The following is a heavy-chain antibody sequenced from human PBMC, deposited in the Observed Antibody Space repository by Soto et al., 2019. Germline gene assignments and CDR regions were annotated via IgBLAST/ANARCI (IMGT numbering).Heavy chain of an antibody. CDR3: AKRSLSPYCDGGSCYSPCDY. V-gene: IGHV1-18*01. Sequence: EASVKVSCKASGYTFTSYGISWVRQAPGQGLEWMGWISAYNGNTNYAQKLQGRVTMTTDTSTSTAYMELRSLRSDDTAIYYCAKRSLSPYCDGGSCYSPCDYWGQGTLVTVSS. CDR1: GYTFTSYG. D-gene: IGHD2-15*01. J-gene: IGHJ4*02. CDR2: ISAYNGNT.